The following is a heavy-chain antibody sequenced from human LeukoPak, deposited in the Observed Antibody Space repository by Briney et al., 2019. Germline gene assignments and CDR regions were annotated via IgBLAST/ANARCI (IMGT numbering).Heavy chain of an antibody. D-gene: IGHD2-15*01. CDR3: ARGAANLVS. CDR2: ISNSGNRT. CDR1: GFNFSDSY. Sequence: PGGSLRLSCEASGFNFSDSYMTWVRQLPGKGLEWVSYISNSGNRTYYAASVRGRFTISRDNAKNSLYLQMNSLRVEDTAIYYCARGAANLVSWGQGTLVTVSS. V-gene: IGHV3-11*01. J-gene: IGHJ5*02.